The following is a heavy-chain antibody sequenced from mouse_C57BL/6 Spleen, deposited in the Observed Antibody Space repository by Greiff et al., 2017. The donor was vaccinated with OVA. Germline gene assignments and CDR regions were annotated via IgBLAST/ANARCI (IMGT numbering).Heavy chain of an antibody. J-gene: IGHJ2*01. CDR3: ARYTVVAYYFDY. D-gene: IGHD1-1*01. CDR1: GYTFTSYW. CDR2: IYPGSGSN. V-gene: IGHV1-55*01. Sequence: QVQLKQPGAELVKPGASVKMSCKASGYTFTSYWITWVKQRPGQGLEWIGDIYPGSGSNNYNEKFQSKATLTVDPSSRTAYMQLSSLTAEDAAVYYCARYTVVAYYFDYWGQGTTLTVSS.